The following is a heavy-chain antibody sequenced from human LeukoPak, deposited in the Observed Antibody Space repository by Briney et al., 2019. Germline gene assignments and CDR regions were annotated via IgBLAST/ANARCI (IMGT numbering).Heavy chain of an antibody. J-gene: IGHJ4*02. D-gene: IGHD6-13*01. V-gene: IGHV1-2*02. CDR1: GYTFTDYY. Sequence: ASVKVSCKASGYTFTDYYIHWVRQAPGQGLEWMAWMNPKRGDTSYAQKFQGRVTMTRDTSISTAYMELSRLRSDDTAVYYCARDWGYRSSWYYFDYWGQGTLVTVSS. CDR3: ARDWGYRSSWYYFDY. CDR2: MNPKRGDT.